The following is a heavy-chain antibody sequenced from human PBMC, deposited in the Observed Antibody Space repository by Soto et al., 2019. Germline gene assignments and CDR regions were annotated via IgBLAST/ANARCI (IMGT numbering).Heavy chain of an antibody. V-gene: IGHV1-2*04. J-gene: IGHJ6*02. Sequence: ASVKVSCKASGYTFTGYYMHWVRQAPGEGLEWMGWINPNSGGTNYAQKFQGWVTMTRDTSISTAYMELSRLRSDDTAVYYCARGRHVEWLTKPLYYYYYGMDVWAQGTTVTVSS. CDR3: ARGRHVEWLTKPLYYYYYGMDV. D-gene: IGHD3-3*01. CDR1: GYTFTGYY. CDR2: INPNSGGT.